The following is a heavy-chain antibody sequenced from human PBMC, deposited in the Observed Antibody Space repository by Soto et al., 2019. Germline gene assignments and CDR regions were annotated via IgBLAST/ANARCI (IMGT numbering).Heavy chain of an antibody. CDR3: AKAEKSSAVAGYFDS. CDR1: EFMFSNYA. J-gene: IGHJ4*02. CDR2: ISGSGGIT. Sequence: VGSLILSCAASEFMFSNYAMNWVRQAPGKGLEWVSAISGSGGITYYADSVKGRFTISRDNSKNTLYLQMNSLRAEDTAVYYCAKAEKSSAVAGYFDSWGQGTLVTVSS. V-gene: IGHV3-23*01. D-gene: IGHD6-19*01.